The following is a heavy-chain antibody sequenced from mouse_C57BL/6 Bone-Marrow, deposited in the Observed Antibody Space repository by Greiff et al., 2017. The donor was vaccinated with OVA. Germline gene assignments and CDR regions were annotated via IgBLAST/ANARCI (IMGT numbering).Heavy chain of an antibody. D-gene: IGHD2-3*01. Sequence: VQLQQSGAELARPGASVKLSCKASGYTFTSYGISWVKQRTGQGLEWIGEIYPRSGSTYSNEKFKGKATLTADKASRTAYMELRSLTSEDSAVYFCAIHGYCHYYAMDYWGQGTSVTVSS. CDR2: IYPRSGST. CDR3: AIHGYCHYYAMDY. J-gene: IGHJ4*01. V-gene: IGHV1-81*01. CDR1: GYTFTSYG.